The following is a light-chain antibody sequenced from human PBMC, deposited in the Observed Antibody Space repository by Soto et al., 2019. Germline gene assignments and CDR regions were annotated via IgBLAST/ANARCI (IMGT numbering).Light chain of an antibody. CDR3: QQYNSYSPYG. J-gene: IGKJ2*03. CDR1: QSISSW. Sequence: DIQMPQSPSTLSASVGDRVTITCRASQSISSWLAWYQQKPGKAPKLLIYKASSLESGVPSRFSGSGSGTEFTLTISSLQPDDFATYYCQQYNSYSPYGCGQGTKLEIK. CDR2: KAS. V-gene: IGKV1-5*03.